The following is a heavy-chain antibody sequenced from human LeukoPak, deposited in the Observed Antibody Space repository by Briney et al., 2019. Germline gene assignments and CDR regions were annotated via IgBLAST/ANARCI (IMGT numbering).Heavy chain of an antibody. CDR3: AKAQRPYSTDDCYCAIDA. D-gene: IGHD2-21*02. Sequence: GGSLRLSCGAWGFIFSSHSMIGVRQARGGRGEGVSYMGSGGSNTHYAASVKGLFTISRDNVKNSLYLQMHSLTVEDTAVYYCAKAQRPYSTDDCYCAIDAWGQGTLVTVSS. CDR1: GFIFSSHS. CDR2: MGSGGSNT. J-gene: IGHJ3*01. V-gene: IGHV3-48*01.